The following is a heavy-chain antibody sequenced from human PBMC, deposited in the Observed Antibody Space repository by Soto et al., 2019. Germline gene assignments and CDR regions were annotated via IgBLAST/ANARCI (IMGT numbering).Heavy chain of an antibody. J-gene: IGHJ4*02. CDR2: IYSGGST. CDR3: ARAPWAADY. Sequence: EVQLVESGGGLVQPGGSLSLSCAASGFTVSTKYMSWVRQAPGKGLEWVSVIYSGGSTFYADSVRGRFTISRDNSKNTVNLQMNSLRAEDTAVYYCARAPWAADYWGQGTLVTVAS. D-gene: IGHD1-26*01. V-gene: IGHV3-66*01. CDR1: GFTVSTKY.